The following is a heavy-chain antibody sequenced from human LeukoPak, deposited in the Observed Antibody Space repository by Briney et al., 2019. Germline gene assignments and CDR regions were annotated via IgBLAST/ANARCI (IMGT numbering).Heavy chain of an antibody. CDR3: ARTYYYGSGSYSNRGYYYMDV. J-gene: IGHJ6*03. Sequence: ASVKVSCKASGYTFTGYYMHWVRQAPGQGLEWMGWINPNSGGTNYAQKFQGRVTMTRNTSISTAYMELSRLRSDDTAVYYCARTYYYGSGSYSNRGYYYMDVWGKGTTVTVSS. V-gene: IGHV1-2*02. CDR1: GYTFTGYY. CDR2: INPNSGGT. D-gene: IGHD3-10*01.